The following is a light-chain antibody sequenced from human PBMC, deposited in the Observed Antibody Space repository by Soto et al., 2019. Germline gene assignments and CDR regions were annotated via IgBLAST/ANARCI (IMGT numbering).Light chain of an antibody. V-gene: IGKV3-20*01. CDR1: QSVSSSY. CDR3: QQYGSSLLT. CDR2: GAS. Sequence: EVVLTQSPGTLSLSPGERATLSCRASQSVSSSYLAWYQQKPGQAPRLLIYGASSRATGIPDTFSGSGSGTDFTLTIRTLEPEDFAVYYCQQYGSSLLTFGGGTKVEIK. J-gene: IGKJ4*01.